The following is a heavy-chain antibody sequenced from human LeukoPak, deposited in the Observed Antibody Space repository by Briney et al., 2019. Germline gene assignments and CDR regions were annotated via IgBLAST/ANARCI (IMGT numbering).Heavy chain of an antibody. V-gene: IGHV3-23*01. D-gene: IGHD3-9*01. Sequence: QPGGSLRLSCAASGFTFSTYTMNWLRLAPGKGLEWVSAISGSGGSTYYADSVKGRFTISRDNSKNTLYLQMNSLRAEDTAVYCCAKVLEDYDILTGYYPPFDYWGQGTLVTVSS. CDR1: GFTFSTYT. CDR3: AKVLEDYDILTGYYPPFDY. CDR2: ISGSGGST. J-gene: IGHJ4*02.